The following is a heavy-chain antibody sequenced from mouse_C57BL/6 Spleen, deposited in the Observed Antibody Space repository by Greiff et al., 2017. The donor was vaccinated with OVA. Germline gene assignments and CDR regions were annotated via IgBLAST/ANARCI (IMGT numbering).Heavy chain of an antibody. J-gene: IGHJ2*01. D-gene: IGHD2-5*01. CDR3: ARTAYYSNYDYFDY. Sequence: EESGPGLVKPSQSLSLTCSVTGYSITSGYYWDWIRQFPGNKLEWMGYISYDGSNNYNPSLKNRISITRDTSKNQFFLKLNSVTTEDTATYYCARTAYYSNYDYFDYWGQGTTLTVSS. V-gene: IGHV3-6*01. CDR2: ISYDGSN. CDR1: GYSITSGYY.